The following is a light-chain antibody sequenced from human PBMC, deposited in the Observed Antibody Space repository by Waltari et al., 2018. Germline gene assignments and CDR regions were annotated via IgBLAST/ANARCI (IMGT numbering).Light chain of an antibody. J-gene: IGLJ2*01. V-gene: IGLV2-14*03. CDR1: SSDVGGYNY. Sequence: QSALTQPASVSGSPGQSIAISCTGTSSDVGGYNYVSWYQQYPGRAPQLMISDVIKRPSGVSNRFSGSKSGNTASLTISGLQAADEADYYCSSYTSGSTVIFGGGTKLTVL. CDR3: SSYTSGSTVI. CDR2: DVI.